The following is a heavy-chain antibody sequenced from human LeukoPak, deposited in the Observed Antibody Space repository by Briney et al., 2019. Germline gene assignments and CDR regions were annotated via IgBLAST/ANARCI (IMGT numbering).Heavy chain of an antibody. V-gene: IGHV3-48*01. CDR3: ARDHSSGWYRYFQH. CDR1: GFTCSSYS. J-gene: IGHJ1*01. Sequence: GGSLILSCAASGFTCSSYSMNWVRQAPGKGLEWVSYISSSSSTIYYADSVKGRFTISRDNAKNSLYLQMNSLRAGDTAVYYCARDHSSGWYRYFQHWGQGTLVTVSS. CDR2: ISSSSSTI. D-gene: IGHD6-19*01.